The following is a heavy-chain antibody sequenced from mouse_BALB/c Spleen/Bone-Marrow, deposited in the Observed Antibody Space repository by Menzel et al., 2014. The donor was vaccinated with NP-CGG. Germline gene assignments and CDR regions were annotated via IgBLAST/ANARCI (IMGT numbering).Heavy chain of an antibody. J-gene: IGHJ2*01. CDR1: GFTFSSYT. V-gene: IGHV5-12-2*01. CDR2: ISNGGGST. CDR3: ARGGFFFDY. Sequence: EVQLVESGGGLVQPGGSLKLSCAASGFTFSSYTMSWVRQTPEKRLEWVAYISNGGGSTYYPDTVKGRFTISRDNAKNALYPQMSSLKSEETAMYYCARGGFFFDYGGQGTTLTVSS.